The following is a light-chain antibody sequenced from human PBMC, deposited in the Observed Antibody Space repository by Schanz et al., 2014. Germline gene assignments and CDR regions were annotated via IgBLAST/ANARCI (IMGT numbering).Light chain of an antibody. J-gene: IGKJ4*01. V-gene: IGKV3-15*01. Sequence: EIVMTQSPATLSVSPGERATLSCRASESISDNLAWYQHKPGQAPRLLIYGASTRATGIPARFSGGGSGTEFTLTISSLQSEDFAVYYCQQRSQWPLTFGGGTKVEIK. CDR1: ESISDN. CDR3: QQRSQWPLT. CDR2: GAS.